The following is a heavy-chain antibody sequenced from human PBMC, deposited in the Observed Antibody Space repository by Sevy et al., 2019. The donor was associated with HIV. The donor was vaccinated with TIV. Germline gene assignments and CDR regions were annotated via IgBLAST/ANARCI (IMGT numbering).Heavy chain of an antibody. CDR3: ARLLYYDSSGYYYNVLIDY. V-gene: IGHV4-34*01. Sequence: SETLSLTCAVYGGSFSGYYWSWIRQPPGKGLEWIGEINNSGSTNYNPSLKSRVTISVDTSKNQFSLKLSSVTAADTAVYYCARLLYYDSSGYYYNVLIDYWGQGTLVTVSS. CDR2: INNSGST. CDR1: GGSFSGYY. J-gene: IGHJ4*02. D-gene: IGHD3-22*01.